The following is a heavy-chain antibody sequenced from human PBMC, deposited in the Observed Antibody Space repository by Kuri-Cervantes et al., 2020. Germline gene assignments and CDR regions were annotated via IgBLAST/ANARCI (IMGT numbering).Heavy chain of an antibody. CDR3: ARVCGYSGYDREYYFDY. J-gene: IGHJ4*02. D-gene: IGHD5-12*01. Sequence: GESLKISCAASGFTFSDYYMSWIRQAPGKGLEWVSYISSSGSTIYYADSVKGRFTISRDNAKNSLYLQMNSLRAEDTAVYYCARVCGYSGYDREYYFDYWGQGTLVTVSS. CDR2: ISSSGSTI. CDR1: GFTFSDYY. V-gene: IGHV3-11*01.